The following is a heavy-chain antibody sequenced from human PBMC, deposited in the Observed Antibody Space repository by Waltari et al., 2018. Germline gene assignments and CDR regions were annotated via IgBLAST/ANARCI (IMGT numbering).Heavy chain of an antibody. CDR2: ISGSGDNT. J-gene: IGHJ4*02. V-gene: IGHV3-23*01. CDR3: AKHLTLVRGIGPYFDY. D-gene: IGHD3-10*01. CDR1: GFTFCPYA. Sequence: EVQMLESGGALVQPGGSLRLSCAASGFTFCPYAMSGVRQAPGKGLEWVSAISGSGDNTFYVTSVKGRFTISRDNSKNTLYLQMNSLRAEDTAVYYCAKHLTLVRGIGPYFDYWGQGTLVTVSS.